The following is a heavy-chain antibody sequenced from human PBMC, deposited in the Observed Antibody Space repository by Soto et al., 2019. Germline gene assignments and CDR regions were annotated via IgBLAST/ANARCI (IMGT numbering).Heavy chain of an antibody. V-gene: IGHV1-69*06. CDR3: ARDRKDSGYYTNWIDP. CDR1: GGTFGSDA. D-gene: IGHD3-22*01. J-gene: IGHJ5*02. Sequence: GPSVKVSCKASGGTFGSDAITWVRQAPGQGLEWVGRIIPIFGTTNYAQNLQGRVTISADKSTLTSYMELHSLTSDDTALYYCARDRKDSGYYTNWIDPWGQGTQVTVSS. CDR2: IIPIFGTT.